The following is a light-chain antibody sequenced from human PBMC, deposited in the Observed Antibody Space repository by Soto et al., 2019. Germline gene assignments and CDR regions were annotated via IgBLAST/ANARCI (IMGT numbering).Light chain of an antibody. Sequence: EKVMTQSPATLSVSPGERATLSCRASQSVSSSLAWYQQKPGQAPRLLIYDASTRATGIPARFXXXXXXTXXXXXXXXXQSEDFAXXYCXQYDSXPLTFGGGTKVEI. V-gene: IGKV3-15*01. J-gene: IGKJ4*01. CDR2: DAS. CDR3: XQYDSXPLT. CDR1: QSVSSS.